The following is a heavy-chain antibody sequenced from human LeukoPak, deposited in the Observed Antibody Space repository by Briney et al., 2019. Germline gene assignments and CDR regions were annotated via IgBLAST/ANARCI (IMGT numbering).Heavy chain of an antibody. CDR1: GGSISSYY. CDR3: ARASIFDILTGHNWFDP. CDR2: IYYSGST. Sequence: SETLSLTCTVSGGSISSYYWSWIRQPPGKGLEWIGYIYYSGSTNYNPSLKSRVTISVDTSKSQFSLKLSSVTAADTAVYYCARASIFDILTGHNWFDPWGQGTLVTVSS. V-gene: IGHV4-59*01. J-gene: IGHJ5*02. D-gene: IGHD3-9*01.